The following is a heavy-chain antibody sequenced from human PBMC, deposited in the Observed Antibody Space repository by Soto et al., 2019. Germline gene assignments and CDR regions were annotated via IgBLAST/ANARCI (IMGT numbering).Heavy chain of an antibody. V-gene: IGHV3-23*01. Sequence: EVQLLETGGGLVQPGGSLRLSCAASGFTVSNDAMTWVRQAPGKGLEWVSVITGSGGGTYFVDSVKGRFTISRDNSKNTVYLQMNSLRAEYTAVYYCAKRPLTAAGFDYWGQGTLVTVSS. J-gene: IGHJ4*02. D-gene: IGHD6-13*01. CDR3: AKRPLTAAGFDY. CDR1: GFTVSNDA. CDR2: ITGSGGGT.